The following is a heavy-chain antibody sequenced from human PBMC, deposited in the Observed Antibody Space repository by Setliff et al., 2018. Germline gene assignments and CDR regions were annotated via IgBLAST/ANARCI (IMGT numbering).Heavy chain of an antibody. V-gene: IGHV1-18*01. CDR1: GYTFTSYG. CDR2: ISAYNGNT. CDR3: ARDPRLWITFGGECLWDY. Sequence: ASVKVSCKASGYTFTSYGISWVRQAPGQGLEWMGWISAYNGNTGYAQKFQGRVTMTRDTSTSTVYLELSSLTSEDTAVYYCARDPRLWITFGGECLWDYWGQGALVTVSS. D-gene: IGHD3-16*01. J-gene: IGHJ4*02.